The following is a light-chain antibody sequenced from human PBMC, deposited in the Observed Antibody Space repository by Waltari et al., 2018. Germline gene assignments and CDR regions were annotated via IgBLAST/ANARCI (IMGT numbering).Light chain of an antibody. Sequence: SYVLTQPPSVSVAPGETARITCGGNNIESKSVHWYRQRPGQAPVVVISNDNDRAAGIPGRFSVSNSGNTATRTCSRVEAGDEADYYCQVWDANTDPGVFGTGTEVTVL. CDR3: QVWDANTDPGV. V-gene: IGLV3-21*01. J-gene: IGLJ1*01. CDR2: NDN. CDR1: NIESKS.